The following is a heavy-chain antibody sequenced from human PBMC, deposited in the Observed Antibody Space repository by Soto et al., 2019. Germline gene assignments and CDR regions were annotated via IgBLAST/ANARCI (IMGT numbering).Heavy chain of an antibody. CDR2: INAGNGNT. CDR3: ARSIVVVTALDY. CDR1: GYTLTSYA. D-gene: IGHD2-21*02. J-gene: IGHJ4*02. Sequence: ASVKVSFKASGYTLTSYAMHWVRQAPGQRLEWMGWINAGNGNTKYSQKFQGRVTITRDTSASTAYMELSSLRSEDTAVYYCARSIVVVTALDYWGQGTLVTVSS. V-gene: IGHV1-3*01.